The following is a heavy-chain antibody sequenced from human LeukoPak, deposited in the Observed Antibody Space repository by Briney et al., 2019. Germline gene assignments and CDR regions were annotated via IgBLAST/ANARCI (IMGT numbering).Heavy chain of an antibody. CDR3: AREVARPNFFDY. Sequence: GGSLRLSCTASGFTFSSYGMHWVRQAPGKGLEWVAFIRYDGSNKYYADSVRGRFTISRDNSKNTLYLQMDSLRVDDTAVYYCAREVARPNFFDYWGQGTLVTVSS. CDR1: GFTFSSYG. D-gene: IGHD5-12*01. J-gene: IGHJ4*02. V-gene: IGHV3-30*02. CDR2: IRYDGSNK.